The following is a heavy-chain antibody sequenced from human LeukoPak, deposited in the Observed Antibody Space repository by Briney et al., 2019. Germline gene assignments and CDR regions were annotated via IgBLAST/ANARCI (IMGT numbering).Heavy chain of an antibody. V-gene: IGHV3-30*18. J-gene: IGHJ4*02. CDR2: ISYDGSNK. Sequence: GGSLRLSCAASGFTFSSYGMHWVRQAPGKGLEWVAVISYDGSNKYYADSVKGRFTISRDNSKNTLYLQMNSLRAEDTAVYYCAKSALGYCSSTSCYDYIDYWGQGTLVTVSS. CDR1: GFTFSSYG. CDR3: AKSALGYCSSTSCYDYIDY. D-gene: IGHD2-2*01.